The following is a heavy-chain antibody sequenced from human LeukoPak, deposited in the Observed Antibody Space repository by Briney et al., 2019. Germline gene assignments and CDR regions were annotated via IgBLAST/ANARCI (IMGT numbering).Heavy chain of an antibody. CDR1: DFSFTTYT. D-gene: IGHD1-26*01. V-gene: IGHV3-21*04. CDR3: ARRRDSGSLQHFDY. J-gene: IGHJ4*02. Sequence: PGGSLRLSCAASDFSFTTYTMSWVRQAPGKGLEWVSSISGADPITYYADSVKGRFTISRDNAKNSLYLQMNSLRAEDTAVYYCARRRDSGSLQHFDYWGQGTLVTVSS. CDR2: ISGADPIT.